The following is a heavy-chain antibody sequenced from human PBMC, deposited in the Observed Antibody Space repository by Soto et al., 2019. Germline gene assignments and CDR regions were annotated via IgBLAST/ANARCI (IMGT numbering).Heavy chain of an antibody. CDR3: ARLLGYCSSTSCQA. J-gene: IGHJ4*02. D-gene: IGHD2-2*01. Sequence: QVQLVQSGAEVKKPGSSVKVSCKASGGTFSSYTISWVRQAPGQGLEWMGRIIPILGIANYAQKFQGRVTITADKSTSTAYMELSSLRSEDTAVYDCARLLGYCSSTSCQAWGQGTLVTVSS. CDR2: IIPILGIA. V-gene: IGHV1-69*02. CDR1: GGTFSSYT.